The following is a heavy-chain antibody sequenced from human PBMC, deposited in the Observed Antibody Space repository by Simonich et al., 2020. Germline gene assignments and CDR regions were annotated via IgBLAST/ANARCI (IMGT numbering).Heavy chain of an antibody. J-gene: IGHJ4*02. CDR2: IRSSSSYI. Sequence: EVQLVESGGGLVKPGGSLRLSCAASVFTFSSYSMNWVRQAPGEGVEGVSTIRSSSSYINYADSVKGRFTISRDNAKNSLYLQMNSLRAEDTAVYYCARANERDYWGQGTLVTVSS. D-gene: IGHD1-1*01. CDR1: VFTFSSYS. CDR3: ARANERDY. V-gene: IGHV3-21*01.